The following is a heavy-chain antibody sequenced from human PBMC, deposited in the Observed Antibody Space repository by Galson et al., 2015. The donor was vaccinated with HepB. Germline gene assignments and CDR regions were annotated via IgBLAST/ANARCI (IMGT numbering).Heavy chain of an antibody. CDR2: ISGSGGST. CDR1: GFTFSSYA. CDR3: AKGDTYVAVAGYYFDY. D-gene: IGHD6-19*01. J-gene: IGHJ4*02. Sequence: SLRLSCAASGFTFSSYAMSWVRQAPGKGLEWVSAISGSGGSTYYADSVKGRFTISRDNSKNTLYLQMNSLRAEDTAVYYCAKGDTYVAVAGYYFDYWGQGTLVTVSS. V-gene: IGHV3-23*01.